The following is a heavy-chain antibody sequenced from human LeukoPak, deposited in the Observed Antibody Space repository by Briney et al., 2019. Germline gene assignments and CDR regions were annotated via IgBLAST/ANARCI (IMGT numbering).Heavy chain of an antibody. V-gene: IGHV3-21*01. CDR1: GFTFSSYS. Sequence: GGSLRLSCATSGFTFSSYSMNWVRQAPGKGLEWVSSISSSSSYIHYADSVKGRFTISRDNAKNSLYLQMNSLRAEDTAVYYCARDGGSSTGPYRWFDPWGQGTLVTVSS. CDR2: ISSSSSYI. CDR3: ARDGGSSTGPYRWFDP. J-gene: IGHJ5*02. D-gene: IGHD2-2*01.